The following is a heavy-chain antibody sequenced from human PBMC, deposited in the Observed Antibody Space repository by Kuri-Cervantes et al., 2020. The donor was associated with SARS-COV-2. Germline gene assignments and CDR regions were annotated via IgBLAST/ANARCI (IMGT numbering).Heavy chain of an antibody. CDR1: GFTFSSYW. V-gene: IGHV3-74*01. J-gene: IGHJ6*02. D-gene: IGHD2-15*01. Sequence: GGSLRLSCAASGFTFSSYWMHWVRQAPGKGLVWVSRINSDGSSTSYADSMKGRFTISRDNAKNTLYLQMNSLRAEDTAVYYCARDLTLGYCSGGSCYYYYYGMDVWGQGTTVTVSS. CDR3: ARDLTLGYCSGGSCYYYYYGMDV. CDR2: INSDGSST.